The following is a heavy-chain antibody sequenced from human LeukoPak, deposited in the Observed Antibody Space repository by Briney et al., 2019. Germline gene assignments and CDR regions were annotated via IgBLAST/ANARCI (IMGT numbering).Heavy chain of an antibody. Sequence: SQTLSLTCTVSGGSISSGDFYWSWIRQHPGKGLEWIGYIYYSGTTYYSPSLKSRVTISLDTTKYQSSLKLSSVTAADTAVYYCARVLSHSSGCEYYNCGLDVWGQGTTVTVSS. CDR1: GGSISSGDFY. CDR3: ARVLSHSSGCEYYNCGLDV. V-gene: IGHV4-31*03. D-gene: IGHD3-22*01. J-gene: IGHJ6*02. CDR2: IYYSGTT.